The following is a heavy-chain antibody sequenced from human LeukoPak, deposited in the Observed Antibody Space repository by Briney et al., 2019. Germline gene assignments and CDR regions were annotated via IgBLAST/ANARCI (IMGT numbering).Heavy chain of an antibody. Sequence: GGSLRLSCAASGFTFSSYSMNWVRQAPGKGLEWVSSISSSSSYIYYADSVKGRFTISRDNSKNTLYLQMNSLRAEDTAVYYCARFGDDYGDYGFDYWGQGTLVTVSS. CDR2: ISSSSSYI. J-gene: IGHJ4*02. D-gene: IGHD4-17*01. V-gene: IGHV3-21*01. CDR1: GFTFSSYS. CDR3: ARFGDDYGDYGFDY.